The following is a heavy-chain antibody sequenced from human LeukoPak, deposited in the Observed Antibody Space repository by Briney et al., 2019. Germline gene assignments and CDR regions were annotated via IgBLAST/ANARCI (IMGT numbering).Heavy chain of an antibody. CDR3: ARAGDVRLRFLELYFDY. CDR1: GFTFSSYA. V-gene: IGHV3-30-3*01. D-gene: IGHD3-3*01. J-gene: IGHJ4*02. CDR2: ISYDGSNK. Sequence: GRSLRLSCAASGFTFSSYAMHWVRQAPGKGLEWVAVISYDGSNKYYADSVKGRFTISRDNSKNTLYLQMNSLRAEDTAVYYCARAGDVRLRFLELYFDYWGQGTLVTVSS.